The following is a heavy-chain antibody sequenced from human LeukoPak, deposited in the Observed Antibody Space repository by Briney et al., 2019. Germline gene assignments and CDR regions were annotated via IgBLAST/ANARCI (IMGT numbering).Heavy chain of an antibody. J-gene: IGHJ4*02. D-gene: IGHD3-22*01. V-gene: IGHV4-31*03. CDR1: GGSISSGGYY. CDR2: IHYSGST. CDR3: AREGSAYYDY. Sequence: SETLSLTCTVSGGSISSGGYYWSWIRQHPGKGLEWIGYIHYSGSTYHNPSLKSRVTISVDTSKNQSSLNLSSVTAADTAVYYCAREGSAYYDYWGQGTLVTVSS.